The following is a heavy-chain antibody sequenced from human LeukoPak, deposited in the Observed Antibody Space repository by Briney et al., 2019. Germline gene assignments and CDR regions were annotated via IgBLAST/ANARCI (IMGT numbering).Heavy chain of an antibody. J-gene: IGHJ4*02. Sequence: PGGSLRLSCAASGFTFSNYWMSWVRQAPGKGLEWVAVISYDGSNKYYVDSVKGRFTISRDNSKNTLYLQMNSLRAEDTAVYYCAKVSTYYYDSSDYYDYWGQGTLVTVSS. CDR3: AKVSTYYYDSSDYYDY. CDR1: GFTFSNYW. CDR2: ISYDGSNK. V-gene: IGHV3-30*18. D-gene: IGHD3-22*01.